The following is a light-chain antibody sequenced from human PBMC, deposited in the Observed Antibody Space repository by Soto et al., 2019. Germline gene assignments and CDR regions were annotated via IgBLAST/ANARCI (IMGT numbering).Light chain of an antibody. Sequence: ETVLTQSPGTLSLSPGDRATLSCRASQSVGSTYLAWYQQKPGQAPRLLIYGTSSRATGIPDRFSGSGSGTDFTLTISRLAPEDFAVYYCQQYGSSPYTFGQGTKLEIK. CDR1: QSVGSTY. CDR3: QQYGSSPYT. V-gene: IGKV3-20*01. J-gene: IGKJ2*01. CDR2: GTS.